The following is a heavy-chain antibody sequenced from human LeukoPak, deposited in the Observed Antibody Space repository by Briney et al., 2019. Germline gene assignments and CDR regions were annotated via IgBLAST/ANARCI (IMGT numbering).Heavy chain of an antibody. D-gene: IGHD3-10*01. J-gene: IGHJ3*02. Sequence: SETLSLTCAINGGSFSGYYWSWIRKPPGKGLEWIGYIHYSGSTNYNPSLKSRVTISVDTSRNQFSLKLNSVTAADTAVYYCAKSNGYGLIDIWGQGTMVTVSS. V-gene: IGHV4-59*12. CDR2: IHYSGST. CDR3: AKSNGYGLIDI. CDR1: GGSFSGYY.